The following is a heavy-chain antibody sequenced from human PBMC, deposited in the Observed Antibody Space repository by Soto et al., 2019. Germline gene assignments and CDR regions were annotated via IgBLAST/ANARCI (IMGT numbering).Heavy chain of an antibody. CDR2: ISSSSSTI. J-gene: IGHJ2*01. V-gene: IGHV3-48*02. D-gene: IGHD3-22*01. CDR3: AREGVYYYDSSGYRMNWYFDL. Sequence: PGGSLRLSCAASGFTFSSYSMNWVRQAPGKGLEWVSYISSSSSTIYYADSVKGRFTISRDNAKNSLYLQMNSLRDEDTAVYYCAREGVYYYDSSGYRMNWYFDLWGRGTLVTVSS. CDR1: GFTFSSYS.